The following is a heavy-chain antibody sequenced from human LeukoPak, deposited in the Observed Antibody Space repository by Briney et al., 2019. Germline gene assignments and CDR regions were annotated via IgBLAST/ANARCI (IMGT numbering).Heavy chain of an antibody. Sequence: SETLSLTCTVSGGSISSSSYYWGWIRQPPGKGMEWIVSIYYRGSTHYNPSLKSRVTIAVDTSKNQFFLQLSSVTAADTAVYYCARESGYYYYMDVWGKGTTVTVSS. D-gene: IGHD1-26*01. CDR3: ARESGYYYYMDV. CDR2: IYYRGST. J-gene: IGHJ6*03. CDR1: GGSISSSSYY. V-gene: IGHV4-39*07.